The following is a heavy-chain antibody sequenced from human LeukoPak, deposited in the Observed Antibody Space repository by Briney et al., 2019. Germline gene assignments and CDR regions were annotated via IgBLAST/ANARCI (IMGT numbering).Heavy chain of an antibody. V-gene: IGHV1-2*02. Sequence: XVXQAPGQXLEWMGWINPNSGGTNYAQKFQGRVTMTRDTSISTAYMELSRLRSDDTAVYYCARVQHCSGGSCSDYWGQGTLVTVSS. D-gene: IGHD2-15*01. CDR2: INPNSGGT. CDR3: ARVQHCSGGSCSDY. J-gene: IGHJ4*02.